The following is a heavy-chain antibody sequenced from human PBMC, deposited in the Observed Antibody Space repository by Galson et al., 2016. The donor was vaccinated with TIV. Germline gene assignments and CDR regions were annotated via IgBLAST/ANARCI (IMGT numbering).Heavy chain of an antibody. CDR1: GFKFSDYW. Sequence: LRLSCAASGFKFSDYWMHWVRQAPGKGLVWVSCINSDSTIITYADSVRGRFTISRDNAKNTLYLQMNSLRVEDTAVYYCSLANWFNPWGQGTLVTVSS. J-gene: IGHJ5*02. CDR3: SLANWFNP. V-gene: IGHV3-74*03. CDR2: INSDSTII.